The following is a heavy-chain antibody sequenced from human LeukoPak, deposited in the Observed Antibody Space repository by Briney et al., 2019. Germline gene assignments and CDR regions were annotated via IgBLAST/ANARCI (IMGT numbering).Heavy chain of an antibody. V-gene: IGHV1-46*01. CDR2: INPSGGST. Sequence: GASVKVSCKASGYTFTSYYMHWVRQAPRQGLEWMGIINPSGGSTSYAQKFQGRVTMTRDTSTSTVYMELSSLRSEDTAVYYCARDKGPYCSGGSCPYYYYYGMDVWGQGTTVTVSS. J-gene: IGHJ6*02. D-gene: IGHD2-15*01. CDR3: ARDKGPYCSGGSCPYYYYYGMDV. CDR1: GYTFTSYY.